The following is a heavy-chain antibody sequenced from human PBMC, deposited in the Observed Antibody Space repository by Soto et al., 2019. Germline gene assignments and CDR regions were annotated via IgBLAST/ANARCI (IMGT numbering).Heavy chain of an antibody. CDR1: GYTFTSYY. CDR2: INPSGGST. CDR3: ARAKRRVGATNFGSFDY. J-gene: IGHJ4*02. Sequence: GASVKVSCNASGYTFTSYYMHWVRQAPGQGLEWMGIINPSGGSTSYAQKFQGRVTMTRDTSTSTVYMELSSLRSEDTAVYYCARAKRRVGATNFGSFDYWGQGTLVTVSS. D-gene: IGHD1-26*01. V-gene: IGHV1-46*01.